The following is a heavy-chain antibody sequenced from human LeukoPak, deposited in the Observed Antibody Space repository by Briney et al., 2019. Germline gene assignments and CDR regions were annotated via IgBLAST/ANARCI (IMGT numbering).Heavy chain of an antibody. Sequence: SETLSLTCTVSVGSISSYYWSWIRQPLGKGLEWIGYIYYSGSTYYNPSLKSRVTISVDTSKNLFSLKLSSVTAADTAVYYCARVQRPLDGADYWGQGTLVTVSS. CDR3: ARVQRPLDGADY. CDR2: IYYSGST. CDR1: VGSISSYY. V-gene: IGHV4-59*01. J-gene: IGHJ4*02. D-gene: IGHD1-1*01.